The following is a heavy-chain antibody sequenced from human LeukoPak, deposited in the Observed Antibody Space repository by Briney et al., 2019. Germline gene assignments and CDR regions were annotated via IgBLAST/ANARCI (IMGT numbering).Heavy chain of an antibody. V-gene: IGHV3-21*04. CDR3: ARDQYYYDSSGYWRFDY. CDR2: ISTTSSYI. CDR1: GFAFSTYA. D-gene: IGHD3-22*01. Sequence: GGSLRLSCVASGFAFSTYAIHWVRQAPGKGLEWVSSISTTSSYIYYADSVKGRFTISRDNAKNSLYLQMNSLGAEDTAVYYCARDQYYYDSSGYWRFDYWGQGTLVTVSS. J-gene: IGHJ4*02.